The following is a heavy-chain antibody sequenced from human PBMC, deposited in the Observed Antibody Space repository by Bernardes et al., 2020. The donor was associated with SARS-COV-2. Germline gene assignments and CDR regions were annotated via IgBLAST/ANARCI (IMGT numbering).Heavy chain of an antibody. CDR1: GYTFTGYY. Sequence: ASVKVSCKASGYTFTGYYMHWVRQAPGQGLEWMGWINPNSGGTNYAQKFQGRVTMTRDTSISTAYMELSRLRSDDTAVYYCARGGYCSSTSCYRVKGKDAFDIWGQGTMVTVSS. CDR2: INPNSGGT. D-gene: IGHD2-2*01. V-gene: IGHV1-2*02. J-gene: IGHJ3*02. CDR3: ARGGYCSSTSCYRVKGKDAFDI.